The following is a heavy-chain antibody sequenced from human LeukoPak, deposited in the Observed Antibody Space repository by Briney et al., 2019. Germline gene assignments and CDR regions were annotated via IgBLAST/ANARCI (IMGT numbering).Heavy chain of an antibody. J-gene: IGHJ4*02. V-gene: IGHV3-11*01. CDR2: ISSSGSTI. Sequence: KTGGSLRLSCAASGFTFSDYYMSWIRQAPGKGLEWVSYISSSGSTIYYADSVKGRFTISRDNAKNSLYLQMNSLRAEDTAVYYCARDHLHAAYCGGDCYWMIDYWGQGTLVTVSS. CDR3: ARDHLHAAYCGGDCYWMIDY. D-gene: IGHD2-21*02. CDR1: GFTFSDYY.